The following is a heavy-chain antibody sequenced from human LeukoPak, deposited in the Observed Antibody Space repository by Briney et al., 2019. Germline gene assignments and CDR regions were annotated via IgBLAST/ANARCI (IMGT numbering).Heavy chain of an antibody. J-gene: IGHJ6*02. V-gene: IGHV3-30-3*01. CDR1: GFTFSSYA. D-gene: IGHD6-19*01. CDR2: ISYDGSNK. Sequence: GGSLRLSCAASGFTFSSYAMHWVRQAPGKGLEWVAVISYDGSNKYYADSVKGRFTISRDNSKNTLYLQMNSLRAEDTAVYYCARGRVAVAVYYGMDVWGQGTTVTVSS. CDR3: ARGRVAVAVYYGMDV.